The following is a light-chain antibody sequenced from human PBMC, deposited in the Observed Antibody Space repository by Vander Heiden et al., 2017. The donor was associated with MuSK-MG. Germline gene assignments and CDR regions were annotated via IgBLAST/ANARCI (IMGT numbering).Light chain of an antibody. CDR1: QSVSSDY. V-gene: IGKV3-20*01. J-gene: IGKJ2*01. Sequence: EIVLTQSPGTLSLSPGDRPTLSCRASQSVSSDYLAWYQQKPGQAPRLLIYGASSRATGIPDRFSGSGSATDFTLTISRLEPEDFAMYYCQHYGTSPPYTFGQGTRLEIK. CDR3: QHYGTSPPYT. CDR2: GAS.